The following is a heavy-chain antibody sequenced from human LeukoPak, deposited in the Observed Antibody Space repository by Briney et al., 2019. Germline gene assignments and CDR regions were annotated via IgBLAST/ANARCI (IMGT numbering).Heavy chain of an antibody. V-gene: IGHV4-59*08. CDR3: ARHPYCSSTSCYFDY. Sequence: PSETLSLTCTVSGGSISSYYWSWIRQPPGKGLEGIGYIYYSGSTNYNPSLKSRVTISVDTSKNQFSLKLSSVTAADTAVYYCARHPYCSSTSCYFDYWGQGTLVTVSS. CDR2: IYYSGST. CDR1: GGSISSYY. D-gene: IGHD2-2*01. J-gene: IGHJ4*02.